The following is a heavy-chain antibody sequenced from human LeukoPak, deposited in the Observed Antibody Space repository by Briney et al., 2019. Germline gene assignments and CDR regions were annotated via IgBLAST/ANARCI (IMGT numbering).Heavy chain of an antibody. CDR1: GDTFSSYA. CDR3: ARDGKYYYDSSGYSSIDY. D-gene: IGHD3-22*01. Sequence: SVKVSCKASGDTFSSYAISWVRQAPGQGLEWMGRIITIFGTANYAQKFQGRVTITTDESTSTAYMELSSLRSEDTAVYYCARDGKYYYDSSGYSSIDYWGQGTLVTVSS. V-gene: IGHV1-69*05. CDR2: IITIFGTA. J-gene: IGHJ4*02.